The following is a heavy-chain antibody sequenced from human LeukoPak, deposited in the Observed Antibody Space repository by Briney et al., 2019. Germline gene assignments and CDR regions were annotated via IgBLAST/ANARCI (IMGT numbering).Heavy chain of an antibody. J-gene: IGHJ2*01. CDR3: ARAVVPAAIPAIWYFDL. CDR2: IYPGDSDT. V-gene: IGHV5-51*01. Sequence: GESLKISCKGSGYSFTSYWIGWVRQMPGKGLEWMGIIYPGDSDTRYSPSFQGQVTISADKSISTPYLQWSSLKASDTAMYYCARAVVPAAIPAIWYFDLWGRGTLVTVSS. D-gene: IGHD2-2*02. CDR1: GYSFTSYW.